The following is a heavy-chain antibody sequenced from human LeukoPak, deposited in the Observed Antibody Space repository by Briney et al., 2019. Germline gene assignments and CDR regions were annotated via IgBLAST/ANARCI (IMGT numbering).Heavy chain of an antibody. J-gene: IGHJ4*02. Sequence: GGSLRLSCVVSGIILSNYAMTWVRQAPGKGLEWVSYISERGGSTTYADSVKGRFTISRDTSLNTLYLQMTSLRAEDTAVYFCAKRGIVIRGILVIGYHQEAYHYDYWGQGVLVTVSS. D-gene: IGHD3-10*01. CDR1: GIILSNYA. CDR2: ISERGGST. CDR3: AKRGIVIRGILVIGYHQEAYHYDY. V-gene: IGHV3-23*01.